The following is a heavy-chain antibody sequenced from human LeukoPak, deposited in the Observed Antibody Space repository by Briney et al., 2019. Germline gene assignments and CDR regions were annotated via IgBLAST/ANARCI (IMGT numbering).Heavy chain of an antibody. Sequence: PSETLSLTCSVSGGSIRSYFWSWIRQPPGKGLEWIGSIYYSGNTYYNPSLKSRVTISVDTSKNQFSLKLSSVTAADTAVYYCARERYYYDSSSEGNYWGQGTLVTVSS. D-gene: IGHD3-22*01. CDR1: GGSIRSYF. CDR2: IYYSGNT. CDR3: ARERYYYDSSSEGNY. J-gene: IGHJ4*02. V-gene: IGHV4-39*01.